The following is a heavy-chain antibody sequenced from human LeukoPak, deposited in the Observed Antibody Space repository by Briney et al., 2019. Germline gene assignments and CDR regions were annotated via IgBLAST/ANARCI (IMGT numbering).Heavy chain of an antibody. J-gene: IGHJ4*01. CDR3: AREYGSGSYYYDY. D-gene: IGHD3-10*01. CDR1: GFTFTSYA. V-gene: IGHV3-23*01. CDR2: ISGSGGSS. Sequence: GSVRLPCAASGFTFTSYAMSWVRQASGKGLEWVSAISGSGGSSHYADSVKGRFTLSRDNSKSTLYLQMNSLRAEDTAVYYCAREYGSGSYYYDYWGHGTLVTVSS.